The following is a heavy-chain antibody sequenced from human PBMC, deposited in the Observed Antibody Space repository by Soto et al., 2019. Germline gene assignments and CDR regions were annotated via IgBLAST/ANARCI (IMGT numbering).Heavy chain of an antibody. J-gene: IGHJ4*02. V-gene: IGHV1-3*01. CDR2: INAGNGNT. CDR3: ARAPGAAPFVY. D-gene: IGHD1-26*01. Sequence: QVQLVQSGAEVKKPGASVKVSCKASGYTFTSYAMHWVRQAPGQRLEWMGWINAGNGNTKYSQKFQGRVTITRDTSASTAYMALSSLRSEDTAVYYCARAPGAAPFVYWGQGTLVTVSS. CDR1: GYTFTSYA.